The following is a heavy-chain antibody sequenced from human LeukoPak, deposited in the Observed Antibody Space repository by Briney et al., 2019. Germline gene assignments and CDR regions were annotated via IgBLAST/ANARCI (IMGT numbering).Heavy chain of an antibody. J-gene: IGHJ5*02. D-gene: IGHD2-2*01. CDR2: INPSGGST. V-gene: IGHV1-46*01. CDR3: AKIYCSSNSCYDGRGWFDP. CDR1: GYTFTSYY. Sequence: ASVKVSCKASGYTFTSYYMHWVRQAPGQGLEWMGIINPSGGSTSYAQKFQGRVTMTRDMSTSTVYMELSSLRSEDTAVYYCAKIYCSSNSCYDGRGWFDPWGQGTLVTVSS.